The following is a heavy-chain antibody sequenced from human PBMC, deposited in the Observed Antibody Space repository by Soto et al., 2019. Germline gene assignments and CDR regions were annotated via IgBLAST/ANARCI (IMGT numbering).Heavy chain of an antibody. J-gene: IGHJ4*02. D-gene: IGHD3-22*01. CDR1: GASLSGYY. V-gene: IGHV4-59*01. CDR2: FHYTGST. Sequence: SETLSLTCTVSGASLSGYYWSWVRQPPGKRPEWIGYFHYTGSTDYNPSLKSRVTISVDSSQNQFSLKLTSVTPADTAVYYRARRGADTSGYYPFWGQGALVTVSS. CDR3: ARRGADTSGYYPF.